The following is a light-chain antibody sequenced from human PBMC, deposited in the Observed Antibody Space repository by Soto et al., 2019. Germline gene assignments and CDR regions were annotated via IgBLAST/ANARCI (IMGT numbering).Light chain of an antibody. CDR3: HQYPNRLT. CDR1: QSISTW. V-gene: IGKV1-5*03. Sequence: DIQMTQSPSTLSASVGDRVTITCRASQSISTWLAWYQQKPGKAPKLLIYKASSLEGGVPSRFSGSGSGTEFTLTISSLTPDDFATYYWHQYPNRLTFGQGTKVAIK. CDR2: KAS. J-gene: IGKJ1*01.